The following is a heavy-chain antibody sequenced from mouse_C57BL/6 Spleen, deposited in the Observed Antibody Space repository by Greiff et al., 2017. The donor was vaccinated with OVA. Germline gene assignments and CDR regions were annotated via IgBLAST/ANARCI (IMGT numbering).Heavy chain of an antibody. V-gene: IGHV1-7*01. CDR2: INPSSGYT. D-gene: IGHD1-1*01. J-gene: IGHJ4*01. CDR1: GYTFTSYW. CDR3: ARDTTVVAYYYAMDY. Sequence: QVHVKQSGAELAKPGASVKLSCKASGYTFTSYWMHWVKQRPGQGLEWIGYINPSSGYTKYNQKFKDKATLTADKSSSTAYMQLSSLTYEDSAVYYCARDTTVVAYYYAMDYWGQGTSVTVSS.